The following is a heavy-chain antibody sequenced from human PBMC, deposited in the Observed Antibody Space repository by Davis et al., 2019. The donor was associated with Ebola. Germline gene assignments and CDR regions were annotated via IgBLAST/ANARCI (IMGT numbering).Heavy chain of an antibody. CDR3: ARDTGWLQFSGAFDI. V-gene: IGHV1-2*02. J-gene: IGHJ3*02. CDR1: GYTFTGYY. Sequence: ASVKVSCKASGYTFTGYYMHWVRQAPGQGLEWMGWINPNSGGTNYAQKFQGRVTMTRDTSISTAYMELSRLRSDDTAVYYCARDTGWLQFSGAFDIWGQGTMVTVSS. CDR2: INPNSGGT. D-gene: IGHD5-24*01.